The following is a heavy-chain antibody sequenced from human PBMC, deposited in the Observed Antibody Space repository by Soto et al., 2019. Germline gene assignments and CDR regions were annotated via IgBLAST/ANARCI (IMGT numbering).Heavy chain of an antibody. D-gene: IGHD3-3*01. CDR2: INPSGGTA. J-gene: IGHJ4*02. V-gene: IGHV1-46*01. Sequence: ASVKVSCKASGYTFTSYYMHWVRQAPGQGLEWMGIINPSGGTANYAQKFQGRVTITADESTSTAYMELSSLRSEDTAVYYCAGSTYYDFWSGYYVFDYWGQGTLVTVSS. CDR1: GYTFTSYY. CDR3: AGSTYYDFWSGYYVFDY.